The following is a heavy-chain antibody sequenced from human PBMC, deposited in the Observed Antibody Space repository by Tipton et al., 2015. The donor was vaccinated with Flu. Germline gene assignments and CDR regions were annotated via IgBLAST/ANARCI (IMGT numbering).Heavy chain of an antibody. Sequence: SLRLSCAASGFTFSSYDVHWVRQATGKGLEWVSAIGTAGDTYYPGSVKGRFTISRENAKNSLYLQMNSLRAGDTAVYYCARVAWGAGGFDYWGQGTLITVSS. CDR1: GFTFSSYD. CDR3: ARVAWGAGGFDY. V-gene: IGHV3-13*01. CDR2: IGTAGDT. J-gene: IGHJ4*02. D-gene: IGHD7-27*01.